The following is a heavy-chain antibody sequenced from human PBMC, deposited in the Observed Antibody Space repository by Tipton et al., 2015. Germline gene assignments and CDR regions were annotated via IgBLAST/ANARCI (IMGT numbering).Heavy chain of an antibody. D-gene: IGHD2-2*02. CDR1: GGSISSSSYY. CDR2: IYSSGST. J-gene: IGHJ5*02. CDR3: AGGAYTYNWFDP. V-gene: IGHV4-61*01. Sequence: LRLSCTVSGGSISSSSYYWNWVRQPPGKGLEWIGYIYSSGSTNYAPSLESRVTMSIDTSKNQFSLRLTSVNTADTAIYYCAGGAYTYNWFDPWGQGTLVTVSS.